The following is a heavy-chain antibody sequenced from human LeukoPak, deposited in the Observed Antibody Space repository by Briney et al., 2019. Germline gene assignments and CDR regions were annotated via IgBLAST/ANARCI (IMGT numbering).Heavy chain of an antibody. CDR2: ISGSGGST. D-gene: IGHD6-19*01. J-gene: IGHJ4*02. V-gene: IGHV3-23*01. CDR1: GFTFSSYA. CDR3: AKAEKKGSSRPFNY. Sequence: PGGSLRLSCAASGFTFSSYAMSWVRQAPGKGLQWVSGISGSGGSTYYADSVKGRFTISRDNSMNTLFLQMNSLRAEDTAVYCCAKAEKKGSSRPFNYWGQGSLLTVSS.